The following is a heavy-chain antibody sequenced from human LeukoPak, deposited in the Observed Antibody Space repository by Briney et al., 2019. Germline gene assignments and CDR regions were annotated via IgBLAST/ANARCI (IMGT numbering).Heavy chain of an antibody. CDR2: INHSGST. D-gene: IGHD3-10*01. CDR3: ARVRTAPSLLWFREGYFDY. Sequence: PSETLSLTCTVSGGSISGYYWSWIRQPPGKGLEWIGEINHSGSTNYNPSLKSRVTISVDTSKNQFSLKLSSVTAADTAVYYCARVRTAPSLLWFREGYFDYWGQGTLVTVSS. V-gene: IGHV4-34*01. J-gene: IGHJ4*02. CDR1: GGSISGYY.